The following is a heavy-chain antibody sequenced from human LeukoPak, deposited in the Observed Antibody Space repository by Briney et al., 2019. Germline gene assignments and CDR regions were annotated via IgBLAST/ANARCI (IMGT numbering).Heavy chain of an antibody. CDR2: IYYSGST. D-gene: IGHD3-3*01. V-gene: IGHV4-61*01. J-gene: IGHJ4*02. Sequence: SETLSLTCTVSGGSVSSGSYYWSWIRQPPGKGLEWIGYIYYSGSTNYNPSLKSRVTISVDTSKNQFSLKLSSVTAADTAVYYCARDHGNDFWSGYYFDYWGQGTLVTVSS. CDR3: ARDHGNDFWSGYYFDY. CDR1: GGSVSSGSYY.